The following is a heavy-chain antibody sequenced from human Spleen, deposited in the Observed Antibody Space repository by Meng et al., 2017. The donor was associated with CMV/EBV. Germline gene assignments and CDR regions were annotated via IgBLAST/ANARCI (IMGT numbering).Heavy chain of an antibody. CDR3: TRGGAGFDY. CDR1: GESVSSNSAA. J-gene: IGHJ4*01. D-gene: IGHD4/OR15-4a*01. Sequence: CAIAGESVSSNSAAWNWIRQSPSRGLEWLGRTYYRSKWYYDYAVSVKSRIIINPDTSKNQFSLQLNSVTPEDTAVYYCTRGGAGFDYWGQGTLVTVSS. V-gene: IGHV6-1*01. CDR2: TYYRSKWYY.